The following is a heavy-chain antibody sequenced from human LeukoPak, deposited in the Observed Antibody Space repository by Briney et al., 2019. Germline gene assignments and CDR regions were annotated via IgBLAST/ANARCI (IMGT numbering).Heavy chain of an antibody. V-gene: IGHV3-30*04. CDR2: LSSDGITQ. J-gene: IGHJ4*02. D-gene: IGHD5-24*01. CDR1: GFSLTWYA. Sequence: PGGSLRLSCVASGFSLTWYAMHWVRRAPGKGLEWVTILSSDGITQNYADSVRGRFTISRDDSKKTLCLQMNSLRREDTAIYYCARGAPRVETFDHWGQGALVTVSS. CDR3: ARGAPRVETFDH.